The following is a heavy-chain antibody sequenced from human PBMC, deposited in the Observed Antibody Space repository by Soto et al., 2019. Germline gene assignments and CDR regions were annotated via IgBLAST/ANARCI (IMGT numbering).Heavy chain of an antibody. CDR2: IYYSGST. Sequence: SETMSLTCTVSGGSISDDTYYWGWIRKPPGKGLEWIGYIYYSGSTYYNPSLKSRVTISVDTSKNQFSLKLSSVTAADTAVYYCARADNTAMVSLDYWGQGTLVTVSS. D-gene: IGHD5-18*01. CDR3: ARADNTAMVSLDY. J-gene: IGHJ4*02. CDR1: GGSISDDTYY. V-gene: IGHV4-30-4*01.